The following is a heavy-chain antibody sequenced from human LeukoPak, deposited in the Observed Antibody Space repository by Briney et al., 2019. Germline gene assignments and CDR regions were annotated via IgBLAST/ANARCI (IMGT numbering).Heavy chain of an antibody. V-gene: IGHV3-9*01. J-gene: IGHJ4*02. Sequence: PGGSLRLSCAASGFTFDDYAMHWVRQAPGKGLEWVSGISWNSGSIGYADSVKGRFTISRDNAKNSLYLQMNSLRAEDTAVYYCARVAYCGGDCYSYYFDYWGQGTLVTVSS. CDR1: GFTFDDYA. CDR3: ARVAYCGGDCYSYYFDY. D-gene: IGHD2-21*02. CDR2: ISWNSGSI.